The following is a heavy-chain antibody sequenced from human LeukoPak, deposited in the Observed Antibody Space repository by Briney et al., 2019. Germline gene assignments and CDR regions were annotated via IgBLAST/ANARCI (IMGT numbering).Heavy chain of an antibody. J-gene: IGHJ6*02. Sequence: PSETLSLTCAVYGGSFSGYYWSWIRQPPGKGLEWIGEINHSGSTNYNPSLKSRVTISVDTSKNQFSLKLSSVTAADTAVYYCARDRQYCSGGSCYFYYYYYGMDVWGQGTTVTVSS. CDR1: GGSFSGYY. D-gene: IGHD2-15*01. CDR2: INHSGST. V-gene: IGHV4-34*01. CDR3: ARDRQYCSGGSCYFYYYYYGMDV.